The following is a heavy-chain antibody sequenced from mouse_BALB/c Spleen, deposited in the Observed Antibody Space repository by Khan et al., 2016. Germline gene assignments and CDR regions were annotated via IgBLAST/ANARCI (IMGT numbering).Heavy chain of an antibody. CDR3: ARYRDYYGSSRYFDG. D-gene: IGHD1-1*01. J-gene: IGHJ1*01. V-gene: IGHV9-3-1*01. Sequence: QIQLVQSGPELKKPGKTVKISCKASGYTFTNYGMNWVKQAPGKGLKWMGWINTYSGESTYADDFKGRFAFSLDTSANTAYLQINNLKNEDTATYFCARYRDYYGSSRYFDGWGAGTTVTVSS. CDR2: INTYSGES. CDR1: GYTFTNYG.